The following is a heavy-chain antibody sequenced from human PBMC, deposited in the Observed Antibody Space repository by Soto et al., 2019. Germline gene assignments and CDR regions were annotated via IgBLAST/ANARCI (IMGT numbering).Heavy chain of an antibody. J-gene: IGHJ3*02. V-gene: IGHV1-69*01. CDR3: ARGLAYYDSSGYYSDAFDI. Sequence: QVQLVQSGAEVKKPGSSVKVSCKASRGTFSSYAISWVRQAPGQGLEWMGGIIPIFGTANYAQKFQGRVTITADESTSTAYMELSSLRSEDTAVYYCARGLAYYDSSGYYSDAFDIWGQGTMVTVSS. CDR2: IIPIFGTA. D-gene: IGHD3-22*01. CDR1: RGTFSSYA.